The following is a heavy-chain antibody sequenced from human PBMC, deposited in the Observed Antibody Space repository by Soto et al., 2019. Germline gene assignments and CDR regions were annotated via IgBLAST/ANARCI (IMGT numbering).Heavy chain of an antibody. CDR3: ARSKSSHYDFWSGPKRSGMDV. J-gene: IGHJ6*02. V-gene: IGHV4-31*03. D-gene: IGHD3-3*01. CDR1: GGSISSGGYY. Sequence: SETLSLTCTVSGGSISSGGYYWSWIRQHPGKGLEWIGYIYYSGSTYYNPSLKIRVTISVDTSKNQFFLKLSSVTAADTAVYYCARSKSSHYDFWSGPKRSGMDVWGQGTTVTVSS. CDR2: IYYSGST.